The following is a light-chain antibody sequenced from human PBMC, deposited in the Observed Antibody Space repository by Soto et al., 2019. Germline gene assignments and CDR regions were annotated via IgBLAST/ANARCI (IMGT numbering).Light chain of an antibody. J-gene: IGKJ5*01. V-gene: IGKV2D-29*02. CDR2: EVS. Sequence: ALSLSPLALPTAPCQPTSISCKSSLTLRHITGETFLFWYLQKPGQSPQLLIYEVSTRVSGVPDRFSGSGSGTDFTLEISRVETDDVGIYYCMQSTQLPPTFGQGTRLEIK. CDR1: LTLRHITGETF. CDR3: MQSTQLPPT.